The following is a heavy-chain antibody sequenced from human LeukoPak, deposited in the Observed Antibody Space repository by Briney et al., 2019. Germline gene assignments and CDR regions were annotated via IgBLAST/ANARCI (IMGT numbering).Heavy chain of an antibody. J-gene: IGHJ4*02. V-gene: IGHV3-15*01. CDR1: GFTFSNAW. CDR3: TTDLNYYDILTGYYPFDY. Sequence: PGGSLRLSCAASGFTFSNAWMSWVRQAPGKGLEWVGRIKSKTDGGTTDYAAPVKGRFTISRDDSKNTLYLQMNSLKTEDTAVYYCTTDLNYYDILTGYYPFDYWGQGTLVTVSS. CDR2: IKSKTDGGTT. D-gene: IGHD3-9*01.